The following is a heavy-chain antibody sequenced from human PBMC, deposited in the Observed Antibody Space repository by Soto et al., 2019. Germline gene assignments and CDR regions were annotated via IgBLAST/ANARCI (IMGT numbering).Heavy chain of an antibody. D-gene: IGHD3-22*01. Sequence: ASVKVSCKASGGTFSSYAISWVRQALGQGLEWMGGIIPIFGTTNYAQKFQGRVTITADKSTSTAYMELSSLRSEDTAVYYCARTNSSGSQFDYWGQGTLVTVSS. J-gene: IGHJ4*02. CDR3: ARTNSSGSQFDY. CDR2: IIPIFGTT. CDR1: GGTFSSYA. V-gene: IGHV1-69*06.